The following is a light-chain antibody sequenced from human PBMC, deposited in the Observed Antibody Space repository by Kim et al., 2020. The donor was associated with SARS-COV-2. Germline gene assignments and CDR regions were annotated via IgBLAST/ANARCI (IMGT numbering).Light chain of an antibody. CDR2: LNSDGSH. Sequence: QPVLTQSPSASASLGASVKLTCTLSSGHSSYAIAWHQQQPEKGPRYLMKLNSDGSHSKGDGIPDRFSGSSSGAERYLTISSLQSEDEADYYCQTWAGIGGGTQLTVL. CDR3: QTWAG. J-gene: IGLJ2*01. V-gene: IGLV4-69*01. CDR1: SGHSSYA.